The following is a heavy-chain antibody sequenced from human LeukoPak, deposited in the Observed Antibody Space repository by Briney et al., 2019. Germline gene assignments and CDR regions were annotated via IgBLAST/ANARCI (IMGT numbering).Heavy chain of an antibody. Sequence: GGSLRLSCAASGFTFSDYYMSWIRQAPGQGPEWISYISSSDNAIFYADSVKGRFIISRDNTDNSLYLQMNSLRAEDTAVYYCARVASRGNYFDYWGQGTLVTVSS. CDR2: ISSSDNAI. J-gene: IGHJ4*02. D-gene: IGHD3-3*02. V-gene: IGHV3-11*01. CDR3: ARVASRGNYFDY. CDR1: GFTFSDYY.